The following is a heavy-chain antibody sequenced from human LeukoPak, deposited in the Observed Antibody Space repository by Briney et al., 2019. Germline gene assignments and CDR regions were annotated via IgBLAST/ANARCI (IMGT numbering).Heavy chain of an antibody. V-gene: IGHV4-4*07. CDR2: IYTSGST. Sequence: SETLSLTCTVSGGSISSYYWSWIRQPAGKRLEWIGRIYTSGSTNYNPSLKSRVTISVDTSKNQFSLKLSSVTAADTAVYYCARERVGATRMNYFDYWGQGTLVTISS. CDR1: GGSISSYY. D-gene: IGHD1-26*01. J-gene: IGHJ4*02. CDR3: ARERVGATRMNYFDY.